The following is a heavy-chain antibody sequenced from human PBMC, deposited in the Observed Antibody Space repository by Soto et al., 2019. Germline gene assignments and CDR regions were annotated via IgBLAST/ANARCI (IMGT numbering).Heavy chain of an antibody. D-gene: IGHD2-8*01. V-gene: IGHV3-21*01. CDR3: ARVMSPKYCTNGVCYSADY. CDR2: ISSSSSYI. CDR1: GFTFSSYS. J-gene: IGHJ4*02. Sequence: GGSLRLSCAASGFTFSSYSMNWVRQAPGKGLEWASSISSSSSYIYYADSVKGRFTISRDNAKNSLYLQMNSLRAEDTAVYYCARVMSPKYCTNGVCYSADYWGQGTLVTVSS.